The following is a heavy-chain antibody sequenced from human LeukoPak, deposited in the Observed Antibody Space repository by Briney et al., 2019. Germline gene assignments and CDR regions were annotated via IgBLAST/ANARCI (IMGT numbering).Heavy chain of an antibody. V-gene: IGHV1-2*02. D-gene: IGHD5-24*01. J-gene: IGHJ3*02. Sequence: ASVKVSCKSSGYTFTDYYIRWVRQAPGQGLEWMGWINPNSGGTKYARRFQGRVTMTRDASISTAYTELSSLRSDDTAVYYCARVVDGYNYGAFDIWGQGTVVTVSS. CDR1: GYTFTDYY. CDR3: ARVVDGYNYGAFDI. CDR2: INPNSGGT.